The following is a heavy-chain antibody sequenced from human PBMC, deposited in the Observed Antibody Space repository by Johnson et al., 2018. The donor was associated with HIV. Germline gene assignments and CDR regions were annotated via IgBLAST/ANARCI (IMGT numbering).Heavy chain of an antibody. CDR2: IRFDGSSK. D-gene: IGHD4-17*01. CDR1: GFTFSNYG. V-gene: IGHV3-30*02. CDR3: AKDLETCGDLRRMDAFDI. J-gene: IGHJ3*02. Sequence: QVQLVESGGGVVHPGGSLRLPCATSGFTFSNYGMHWVRQAPGKGLEWVAFIRFDGSSKYSTDSVKGRFTISRDNSKNTLYLQMNSLRTEDTAVDYCAKDLETCGDLRRMDAFDIWGQGTMVTVSS.